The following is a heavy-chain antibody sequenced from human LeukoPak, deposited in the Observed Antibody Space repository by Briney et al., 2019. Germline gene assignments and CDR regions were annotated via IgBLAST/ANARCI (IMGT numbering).Heavy chain of an antibody. V-gene: IGHV4-38-2*01. Sequence: PSETLSLTCAVSGYSISSGYYWGWIRQPPGEGLEWIGSIYHSGSTYYNPSLKSRVTISVDTSKNQFSLKLSSVTAADTAVYYCARGYYDFWSGKPNWFDPWGQGTLVTVSS. CDR2: IYHSGST. CDR3: ARGYYDFWSGKPNWFDP. CDR1: GYSISSGYY. J-gene: IGHJ5*02. D-gene: IGHD3-3*01.